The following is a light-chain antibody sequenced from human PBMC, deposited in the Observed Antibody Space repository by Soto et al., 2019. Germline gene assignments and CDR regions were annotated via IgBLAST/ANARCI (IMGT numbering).Light chain of an antibody. CDR2: DAS. CDR3: QQYGGSPLT. Sequence: EIVLTQSPATLSLSPGERATLSCRASQGVSSYLAWYQQKPGQAPRLLIYDASNRATGIPARFSGSGSGTDFTLTISRLEPEDFAVYYCQQYGGSPLTFGQGTRLEI. CDR1: QGVSSY. J-gene: IGKJ5*01. V-gene: IGKV3-11*01.